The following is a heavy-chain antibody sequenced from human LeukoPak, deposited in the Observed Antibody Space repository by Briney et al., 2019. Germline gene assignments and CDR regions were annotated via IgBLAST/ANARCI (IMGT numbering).Heavy chain of an antibody. D-gene: IGHD5-24*01. Sequence: GGSLRLSCAASGFTFGSYSMNWVRQAPGKGLEWVSSISSSSSYIYYADSVKGRFTISRDNAKNSLYLQMNSLRAEDTAVYYCARGQSVEMATWTFDYWGQGTLVAVSS. J-gene: IGHJ4*02. CDR1: GFTFGSYS. V-gene: IGHV3-21*01. CDR2: ISSSSSYI. CDR3: ARGQSVEMATWTFDY.